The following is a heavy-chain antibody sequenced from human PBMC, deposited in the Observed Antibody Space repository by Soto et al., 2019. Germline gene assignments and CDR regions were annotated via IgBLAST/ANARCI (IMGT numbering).Heavy chain of an antibody. CDR2: ISSNSGNI. CDR1: GFSFDNFA. J-gene: IGHJ3*02. V-gene: IGHV3-9*01. D-gene: IGHD6-19*01. CDR3: AKGGSSSWRRDGLHI. Sequence: EVPLVESGGGIVEPGRSLRPSFAASGFSFDNFAMHWVRQAPGQRLVWVSSISSNSGNIGYADSVKGRFTISRDNAKNSLYLEMNSLRVEDTALYYCAKGGSSSWRRDGLHIWGQGTMVTASS.